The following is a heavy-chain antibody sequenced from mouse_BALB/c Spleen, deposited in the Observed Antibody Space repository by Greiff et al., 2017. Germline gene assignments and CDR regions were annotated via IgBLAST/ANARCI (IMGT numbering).Heavy chain of an antibody. CDR2: ISSGSSTI. J-gene: IGHJ3*01. Sequence: EVKVVESGGGLVQPGGSRKLSCAASGFTFSSFGMHWVRQAPEKGLEWVAYISSGSSTIYYADTVKGRFTISRDNPKNTLFLQMTSLRSEDTAMYYCARRSSFSWFAYWGQGTLVTVSA. CDR3: ARRSSFSWFAY. V-gene: IGHV5-17*02. D-gene: IGHD3-1*01. CDR1: GFTFSSFG.